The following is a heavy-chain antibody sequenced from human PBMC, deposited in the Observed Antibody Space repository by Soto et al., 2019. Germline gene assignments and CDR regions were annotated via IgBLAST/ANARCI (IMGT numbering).Heavy chain of an antibody. V-gene: IGHV3-23*01. CDR1: GFTFSNYA. J-gene: IGHJ4*02. CDR3: AKDDYGVQVYYFDY. D-gene: IGHD4-17*01. Sequence: GGSLRLSCAASGFTFSNYAMSWVRQAPGKGLEWVSGISGSGGSTYYADSVKGHFTISRDNSKNTLYLQMNSLRAEDTAVYYCAKDDYGVQVYYFDYWGQGTLVTVSS. CDR2: ISGSGGST.